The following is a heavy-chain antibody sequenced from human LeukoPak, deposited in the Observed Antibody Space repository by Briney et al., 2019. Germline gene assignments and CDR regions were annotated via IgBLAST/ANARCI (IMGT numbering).Heavy chain of an antibody. CDR1: GYTFTSYA. J-gene: IGHJ4*02. CDR3: ARDSGSGNNDY. D-gene: IGHD1-26*01. CDR2: ISAGNGNT. V-gene: IGHV1-3*01. Sequence: GASVKVSCKASGYTFTSYAIHWVRQAPGQRLEWMGWISAGNGNTKYSQNFQGRATFISNTSATTAFMELSSLRSEDAAVYYCARDSGSGNNDYWGQGTPVTVSS.